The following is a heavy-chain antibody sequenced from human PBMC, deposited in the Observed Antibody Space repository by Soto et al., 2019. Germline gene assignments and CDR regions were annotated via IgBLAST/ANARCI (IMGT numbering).Heavy chain of an antibody. CDR1: GGSISSGGYY. CDR3: AGSMNAGKFDY. D-gene: IGHD3-10*01. J-gene: IGHJ4*02. V-gene: IGHV4-31*03. CDR2: IYYSGST. Sequence: SETLSLTCTVSGGSISSGGYYWSWIRQHPGKGLEWIGYIYYSGSTYYNPSLKSRVTISVDTSKNQFSLKLSSVTAADTAVYYCAGSMNAGKFDYWGQGTLVTVSS.